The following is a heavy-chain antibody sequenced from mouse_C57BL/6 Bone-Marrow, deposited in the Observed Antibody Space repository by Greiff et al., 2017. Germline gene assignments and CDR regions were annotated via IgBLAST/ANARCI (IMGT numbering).Heavy chain of an antibody. CDR2: IHPNSGST. J-gene: IGHJ2*01. CDR3: ARGTGTGFDY. D-gene: IGHD4-1*01. CDR1: GYTFTSYW. V-gene: IGHV1-64*01. Sequence: QVHVKQPGAELVKPGASVKLSCKASGYTFTSYWMHWVKQRPGQGLEWIGMIHPNSGSTNYNEKFKSKATLTVDKSSSTAYMQLSSLTSEDSAVYYCARGTGTGFDYWGQGTTLTVSS.